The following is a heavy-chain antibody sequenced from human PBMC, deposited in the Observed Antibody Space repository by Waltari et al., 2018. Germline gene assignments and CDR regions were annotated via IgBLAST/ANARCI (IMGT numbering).Heavy chain of an antibody. CDR3: ARDRGRGLFLDS. Sequence: QVQLQESGPGLVKPSGTLSVTCAASADSMRPTYWWSWVRKPPGKGLEWIGQIHGSGRSNYNPSLESRVTVSIDTSTNQVSLRVTSATAADTAVYYCARDRGRGLFLDSWGQGTLVTVSP. CDR1: ADSMRPTYW. D-gene: IGHD2-15*01. J-gene: IGHJ4*02. CDR2: IHGSGRS. V-gene: IGHV4-4*02.